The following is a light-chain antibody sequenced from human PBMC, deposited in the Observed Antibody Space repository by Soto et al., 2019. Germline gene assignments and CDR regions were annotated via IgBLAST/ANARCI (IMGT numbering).Light chain of an antibody. J-gene: IGKJ2*01. V-gene: IGKV1-39*01. CDR3: QQSYSTPPDT. CDR2: TAS. Sequence: DIQMTQSPSSLSASVGDRVTITCRASQSISRSLNGYQQKPGQAPKLLIYTASSLQSGVPSRFSGSGSGTDFTLTISDLQPEDCATYYCQQSYSTPPDTFGQGTKLEI. CDR1: QSISRS.